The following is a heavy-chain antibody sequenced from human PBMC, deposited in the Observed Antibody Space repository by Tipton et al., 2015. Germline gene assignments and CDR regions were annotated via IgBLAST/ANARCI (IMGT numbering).Heavy chain of an antibody. Sequence: TLSLTCTVAGGSMSSYSWSWIRQSPGKGLEWIGYISDSGTTNYNPSLKSRVTISVDSSTNQFSLTLNSVAAADTAVYYCARHLEMPTNQELFDYWGQGTLVTVSS. CDR3: ARHLEMPTNQELFDY. J-gene: IGHJ4*02. V-gene: IGHV4-59*01. CDR2: ISDSGTT. CDR1: GGSMSSYS. D-gene: IGHD5-24*01.